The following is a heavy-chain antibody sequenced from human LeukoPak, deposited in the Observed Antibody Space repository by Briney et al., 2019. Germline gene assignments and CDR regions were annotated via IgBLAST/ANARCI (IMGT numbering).Heavy chain of an antibody. J-gene: IGHJ4*02. CDR1: NYTFISYG. CDR2: ISAFNGNT. CDR3: ARPDCSGGSCYRQSYFDY. V-gene: IGHV1-18*01. D-gene: IGHD2-15*01. Sequence: ASVKVSCKTSNYTFISYGMSWVRQAPGQGLEWMGWISAFNGNTNYAQKFQGRVTMTTDTSTSTGYLEVRSLRVDDTAVYYCARPDCSGGSCYRQSYFDYWGQGTLVTVSS.